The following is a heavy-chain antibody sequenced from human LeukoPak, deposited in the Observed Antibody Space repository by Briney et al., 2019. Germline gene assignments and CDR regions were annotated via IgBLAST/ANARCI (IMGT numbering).Heavy chain of an antibody. V-gene: IGHV5-51*01. CDR1: GYSFTSYW. Sequence: GESLKISCKGSGYSFTSYWIGWVRQMPGKGLEGMGIIYPGDSDTRYSPSFQGHVTISADKSISTAYLQWSSLKAPDTAMYYRARRGYDILTGYHFEPPNWFDPWGQGTLVTVSS. J-gene: IGHJ5*02. D-gene: IGHD3-9*01. CDR2: IYPGDSDT. CDR3: ARRGYDILTGYHFEPPNWFDP.